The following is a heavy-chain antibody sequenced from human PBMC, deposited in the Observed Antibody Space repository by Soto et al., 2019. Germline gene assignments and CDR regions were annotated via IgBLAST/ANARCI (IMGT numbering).Heavy chain of an antibody. V-gene: IGHV4-61*08. CDR1: DDSFRGAEYY. J-gene: IGHJ4*02. D-gene: IGHD6-19*01. CDR3: ARGPAYIDGWRTFDL. Sequence: SETLSLTCTVSDDSFRGAEYYWSWIRQPLGKGPEWIGYTYYNGDTKYNPALRSRVTMSEDTSKNQFSLRLSSVTAADTAVYFCARGPAYIDGWRTFDLWGRGXLVTVYS. CDR2: TYYNGDT.